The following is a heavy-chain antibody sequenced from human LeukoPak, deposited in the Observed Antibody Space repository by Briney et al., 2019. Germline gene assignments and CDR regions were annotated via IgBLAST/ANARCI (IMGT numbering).Heavy chain of an antibody. J-gene: IGHJ3*02. CDR1: GFTFTNYW. CDR3: ARARRFLEVFDI. V-gene: IGHV3-21*01. D-gene: IGHD3-3*01. Sequence: GGSLRLSCAASGFTFTNYWMSWVRQAPGKGLEWVSSISSSSSYIYYADSVKGRFTISRDNAKNSLYLQMNSLRAEDTAVYYCARARRFLEVFDIWGQETMVTVSS. CDR2: ISSSSSYI.